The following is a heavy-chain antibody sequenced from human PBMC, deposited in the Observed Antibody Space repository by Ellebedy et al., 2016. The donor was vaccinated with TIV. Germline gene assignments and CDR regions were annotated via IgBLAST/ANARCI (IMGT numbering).Heavy chain of an antibody. D-gene: IGHD6-13*01. CDR2: IIPIFGTT. CDR3: ARPKTEYSSSWIHAPFDY. J-gene: IGHJ4*02. Sequence: AASVKVSCKASGGTFSSYAISWVRQAPGQGLEWMGGIIPIFGTTNYAQQFQGRVTITAEESTSTAYMELSSLRSEDTAVYYCARPKTEYSSSWIHAPFDYWGQGTLVTVSS. CDR1: GGTFSSYA. V-gene: IGHV1-69*13.